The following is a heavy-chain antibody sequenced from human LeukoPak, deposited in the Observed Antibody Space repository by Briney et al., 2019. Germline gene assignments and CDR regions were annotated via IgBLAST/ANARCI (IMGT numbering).Heavy chain of an antibody. J-gene: IGHJ4*02. V-gene: IGHV3-43*02. D-gene: IGHD3-22*01. CDR3: AKENDYYDSSGYYGY. Sequence: PGGSLRLSCVASGFTFSRFNMHWVRQAPGKGLEWVSLISGDGGSTYYADPVKGRFTISRDNSKNSLYLQMNSLRTEDTALYYCAKENDYYDSSGYYGYWGQGTLVTVSS. CDR2: ISGDGGST. CDR1: GFTFSRFN.